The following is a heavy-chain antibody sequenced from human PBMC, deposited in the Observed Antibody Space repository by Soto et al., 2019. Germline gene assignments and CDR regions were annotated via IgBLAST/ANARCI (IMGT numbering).Heavy chain of an antibody. D-gene: IGHD2-21*02. Sequence: GGSLRLSCAASGFTFSSYAMHWVRQAPGKGLEWVAVISYDGSNKYYADSVKGRFTISRDNSKNTLYLQMNSLRAEDTAVYYCARDRYCGGDCYPTTTFDYWGQGTLVTVSS. CDR1: GFTFSSYA. CDR2: ISYDGSNK. J-gene: IGHJ4*02. V-gene: IGHV3-30-3*01. CDR3: ARDRYCGGDCYPTTTFDY.